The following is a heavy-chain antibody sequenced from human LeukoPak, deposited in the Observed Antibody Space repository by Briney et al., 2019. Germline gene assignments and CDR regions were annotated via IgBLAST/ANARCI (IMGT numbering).Heavy chain of an antibody. D-gene: IGHD3-22*01. CDR2: TNPNSGNT. CDR1: GYTFTSYD. Sequence: ASVKVSCKASGYTFTSYDINWVRQATGQGLEWMGWTNPNSGNTGYAQKFQGRVTMTRNTSISTAYMELSSLRSEDTAVYYCATDSSGYHDAFDIWGQGTMVTVSS. J-gene: IGHJ3*02. CDR3: ATDSSGYHDAFDI. V-gene: IGHV1-8*01.